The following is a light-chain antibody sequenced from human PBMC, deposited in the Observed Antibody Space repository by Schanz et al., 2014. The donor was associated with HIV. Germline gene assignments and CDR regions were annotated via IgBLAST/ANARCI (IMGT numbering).Light chain of an antibody. J-gene: IGLJ3*02. CDR3: QSYDSSLSGSNWV. V-gene: IGLV1-40*01. Sequence: QSVLTQPPSVSGAPWQRVTISCNGTSSNIGAGYDVHWYRHLPGTAPELLIYGNTNRPSGVPDRFSGSRSGTSASLAITGLQAADEADYYCQSYDSSLSGSNWVFGGGTKITV. CDR1: SSNIGAGYD. CDR2: GNT.